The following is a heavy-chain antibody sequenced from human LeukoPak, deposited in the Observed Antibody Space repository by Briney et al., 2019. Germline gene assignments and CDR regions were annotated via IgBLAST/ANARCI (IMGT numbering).Heavy chain of an antibody. CDR1: GFTFSSYA. V-gene: IGHV3-23*01. Sequence: PGGSLRLSCAASGFTFSSYAMGCVRQAPGKGLEWVSAITASGGNTYYADSVKGRFTISRVNSKNTMYLEVNSLRAEDTAVYYCAKGNGYSYGRYYFDYWGQGTLVTVSS. J-gene: IGHJ4*02. CDR2: ITASGGNT. CDR3: AKGNGYSYGRYYFDY. D-gene: IGHD5-18*01.